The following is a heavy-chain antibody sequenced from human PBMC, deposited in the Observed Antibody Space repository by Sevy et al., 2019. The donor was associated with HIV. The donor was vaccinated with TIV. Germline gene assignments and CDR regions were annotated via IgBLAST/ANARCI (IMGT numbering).Heavy chain of an antibody. D-gene: IGHD3-10*01. V-gene: IGHV3-30*18. Sequence: GGSLRLSCAASGFTFNNYGMHWVRQAPGKGLEWVVVISYDRINKYYSDSVKGRFTISRDNSKNTLDLQMNSLRPEDTAVYYCAKDAGANMGPGIIPGDGMDVWGQGTTVTVSS. CDR3: AKDAGANMGPGIIPGDGMDV. CDR1: GFTFNNYG. CDR2: ISYDRINK. J-gene: IGHJ6*02.